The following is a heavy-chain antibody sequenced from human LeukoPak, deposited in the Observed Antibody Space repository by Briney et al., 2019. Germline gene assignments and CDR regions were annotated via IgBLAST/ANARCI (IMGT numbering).Heavy chain of an antibody. D-gene: IGHD3-10*01. CDR1: GFTFGSYA. CDR2: ISGSGGST. J-gene: IGHJ4*02. CDR3: AKSPKDYYGSGSYYWGAYYFDY. V-gene: IGHV3-23*01. Sequence: GGSLRLSCAASGFTFGSYAMSWVRQAPGKGLEWVSAISGSGGSTYYADSVKGRFTISRDNSKNTLYLQMNSLRAEDTAVYYCAKSPKDYYGSGSYYWGAYYFDYWGQGTLVTVSS.